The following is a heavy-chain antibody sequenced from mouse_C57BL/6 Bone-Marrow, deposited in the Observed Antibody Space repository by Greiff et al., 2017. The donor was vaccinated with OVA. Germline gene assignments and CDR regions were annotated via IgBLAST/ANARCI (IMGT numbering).Heavy chain of an antibody. D-gene: IGHD2-12*01. Sequence: QVQLKQPGAELVKPGASVKLSCKASGYTFTSYWMQWVKQRPGQGLEWIGEIDPSDSYTNYNQKFKGKATLTVDTSSSTAYMQLSSLTSEDSAVYYCARFYYSYEGDYWGQGTSVTVSS. J-gene: IGHJ4*01. CDR2: IDPSDSYT. CDR3: ARFYYSYEGDY. CDR1: GYTFTSYW. V-gene: IGHV1-50*01.